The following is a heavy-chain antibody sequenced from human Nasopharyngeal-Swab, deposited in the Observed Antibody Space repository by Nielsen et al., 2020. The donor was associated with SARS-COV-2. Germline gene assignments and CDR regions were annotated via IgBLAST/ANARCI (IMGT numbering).Heavy chain of an antibody. D-gene: IGHD6-19*01. CDR3: TTDRAGPYYYYGMDV. Sequence: AGTLRLSCAASGFTFSNAWMSWVRQAPGKGLEWVGRIKSKTDGGTTDYAAPVKGRFTISRDDSKNTLYLQMNSLKTEDTAVYYCTTDRAGPYYYYGMDVWGQGTTVTVSS. J-gene: IGHJ6*02. CDR2: IKSKTDGGTT. CDR1: GFTFSNAW. V-gene: IGHV3-15*01.